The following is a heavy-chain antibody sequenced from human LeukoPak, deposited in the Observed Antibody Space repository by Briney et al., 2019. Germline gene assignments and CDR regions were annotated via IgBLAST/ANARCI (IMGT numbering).Heavy chain of an antibody. J-gene: IGHJ3*02. CDR1: GGSISSGSYY. D-gene: IGHD3-22*01. V-gene: IGHV4-61*02. CDR2: IYTSGST. CDR3: ARPSTYYYDSTGHGAFDI. Sequence: SQTLSLTCTVSGGSISSGSYYWSWIRQPAGKGLEWIGRIYTSGSTNYTPSLKSRVTISVDTSKNQFSLKLSSVTAADTAVYYCARPSTYYYDSTGHGAFDIWGQGTMVTVSS.